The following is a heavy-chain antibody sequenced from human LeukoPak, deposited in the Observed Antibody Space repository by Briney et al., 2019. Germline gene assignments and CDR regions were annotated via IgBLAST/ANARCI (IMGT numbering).Heavy chain of an antibody. CDR2: IYPGDSDT. J-gene: IGHJ5*02. CDR3: ARSYYYGSGSYVLFDP. CDR1: GYSFTSYW. V-gene: IGHV5-51*01. Sequence: GESLKISCKGSGYSFTSYWIGWVRHMPGKGLEWMGIIYPGDSDTRYSPSFQGQVTISADKSISTAYLQWSSLKASDTAMYYCARSYYYGSGSYVLFDPWGQGTLVTVSS. D-gene: IGHD3-10*01.